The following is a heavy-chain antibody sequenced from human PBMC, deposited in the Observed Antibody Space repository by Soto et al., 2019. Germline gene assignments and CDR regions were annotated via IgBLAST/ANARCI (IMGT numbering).Heavy chain of an antibody. D-gene: IGHD3-16*01. CDR3: VSDGTATYTGFDY. V-gene: IGHV1-46*01. CDR1: GYISIKYC. J-gene: IGHJ4*02. Sequence: QVQLVQSGAEVKKPGASVQVSCKASGYISIKYCRYWVRQAPGQGLEWMGRINPSGDDITYAQKFQGIVTMTRDTSTSTVYMELSSLRSEATAVYYCVSDGTATYTGFDYWAQGTLITVSS. CDR2: INPSGDDI.